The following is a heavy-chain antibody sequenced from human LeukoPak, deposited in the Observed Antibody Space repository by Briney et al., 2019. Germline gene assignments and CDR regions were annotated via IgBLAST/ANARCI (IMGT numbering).Heavy chain of an antibody. CDR3: ARSPGSYYYYYYYMDV. D-gene: IGHD3-10*01. V-gene: IGHV4-59*12. CDR2: IYYSGST. CDR1: GGSISSYY. J-gene: IGHJ6*03. Sequence: SETLSLTCTVSGGSISSYYWSWIRQPPGKGLEWIGYIYYSGSTNYNPSLKSRVTISVDTSKNQFSLKLSSVTAADTAVYYCARSPGSYYYYYYYMDVWGKGTTVTVSS.